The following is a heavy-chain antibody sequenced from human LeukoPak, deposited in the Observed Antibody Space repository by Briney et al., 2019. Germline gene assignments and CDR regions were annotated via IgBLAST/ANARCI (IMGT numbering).Heavy chain of an antibody. J-gene: IGHJ4*02. V-gene: IGHV4-59*01. D-gene: IGHD1-26*01. CDR2: IYYSGST. CDR1: GGSISSYY. Sequence: PSETLSLTCTVSGGSISSYYWSWIRQPPGKGLEWIGYIYYSGSTNYNPSLKSRVTISVYTSKNQFSLKLSSVTAADTAVYYCAAGSGSYYSPAESFDYWGQGTLVTVSS. CDR3: AAGSGSYYSPAESFDY.